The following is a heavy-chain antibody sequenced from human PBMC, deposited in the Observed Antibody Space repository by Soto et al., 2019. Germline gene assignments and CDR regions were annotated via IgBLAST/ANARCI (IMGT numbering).Heavy chain of an antibody. V-gene: IGHV4-39*01. Sequence: PSETLSLTCTVSGGSISSSSYYWGWIRQPPGKGLEWIGSIYYSGSTYYNPSLKSRVTISVDTSKNQFSLKLSSVTAADTAVYYCARLGVVVVAATRFDYWGQGTLVTVSS. CDR2: IYYSGST. D-gene: IGHD2-15*01. CDR3: ARLGVVVVAATRFDY. CDR1: GGSISSSSYY. J-gene: IGHJ4*02.